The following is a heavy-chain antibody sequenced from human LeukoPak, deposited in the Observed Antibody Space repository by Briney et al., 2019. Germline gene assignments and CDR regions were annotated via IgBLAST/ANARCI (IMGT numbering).Heavy chain of an antibody. CDR2: ISAYNGNT. CDR1: GYTFTSYG. D-gene: IGHD6-19*01. V-gene: IGHV1-18*01. CDR3: ARYSSGWPAVDY. Sequence: ASVKVSCRASGYTFTSYGISWVRQAPGQGLEWMGWISAYNGNTNYAQKLQGKVTMTTDTSTSTAYMELRSLRSDDTAVYYCARYSSGWPAVDYWGQGTLVTVSS. J-gene: IGHJ4*02.